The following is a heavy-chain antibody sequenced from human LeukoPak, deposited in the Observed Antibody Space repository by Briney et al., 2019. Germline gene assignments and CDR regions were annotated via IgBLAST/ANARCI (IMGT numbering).Heavy chain of an antibody. CDR3: ARGYDILTDDLFDY. V-gene: IGHV1-18*01. J-gene: IGHJ4*02. Sequence: ASVKVSCKASGYTFTSYGISWVRQAPGQGLEWMGWISAYNGNTNYAQKLQGRVTMTTDTSTSTAYMELRSLRSDGTAVYYCARGYDILTDDLFDYWGQGTLVTVSS. CDR2: ISAYNGNT. D-gene: IGHD3-9*01. CDR1: GYTFTSYG.